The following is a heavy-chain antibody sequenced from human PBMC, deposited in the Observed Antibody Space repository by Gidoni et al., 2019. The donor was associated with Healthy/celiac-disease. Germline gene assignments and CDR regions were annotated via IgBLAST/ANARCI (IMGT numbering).Heavy chain of an antibody. V-gene: IGHV3-23*01. CDR3: AKGGGGGVIVPSIDY. Sequence: EVQLLESGGGLVQPGGSLRLSCAASGFTFSSYAMSWVRQAPGKGLEWVSAISGSGGRANYADSVKGRSTFSRANTNNTLYLKMTSLRAEDTAVYYGAKGGGGGVIVPSIDYWGQGTLVTVSS. CDR1: GFTFSSYA. J-gene: IGHJ4*02. D-gene: IGHD3-16*02. CDR2: ISGSGGRA.